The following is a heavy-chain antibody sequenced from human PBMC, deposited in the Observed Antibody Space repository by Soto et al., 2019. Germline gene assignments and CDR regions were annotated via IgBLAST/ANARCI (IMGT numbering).Heavy chain of an antibody. CDR1: GFTFSSCW. D-gene: IGHD3-3*01. CDR2: IKQDGSEK. Sequence: PGGSLRLSCAASGFTFSSCWMSWVRQAPGKGLEWVANIKQDGSEKYYVDSVKGRFTISRDNAKNSLYLQMNSLRAEDTAVYYCARDQYDFWSGYFRNWFDPWGQGTLVTVSS. V-gene: IGHV3-7*01. CDR3: ARDQYDFWSGYFRNWFDP. J-gene: IGHJ5*02.